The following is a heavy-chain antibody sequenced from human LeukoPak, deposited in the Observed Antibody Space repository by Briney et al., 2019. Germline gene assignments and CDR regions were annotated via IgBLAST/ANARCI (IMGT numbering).Heavy chain of an antibody. D-gene: IGHD3-10*01. CDR3: ARGREDRVWFGELPLDY. CDR1: GYTFTSYA. V-gene: IGHV7-4-1*02. CDR2: INTNTGNP. J-gene: IGHJ4*02. Sequence: GASVKVSCKASGYTFTSYAMNWVRQAPGQGLEWMGWINTNTGNPTYAQGFTGRFVFSLDTSVSTAYLQISSLRAEDTAVYYCARGREDRVWFGELPLDYWGQGTLVTVSS.